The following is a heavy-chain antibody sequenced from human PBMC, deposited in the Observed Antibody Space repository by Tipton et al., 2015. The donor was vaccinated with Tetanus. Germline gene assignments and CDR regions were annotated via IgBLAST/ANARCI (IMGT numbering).Heavy chain of an antibody. V-gene: IGHV1-46*01. CDR2: INPSGGST. CDR1: GYTFTSYY. J-gene: IGHJ5*02. CDR3: ARDRVTMVRGPMGNWFDP. Sequence: QMQLVQSGAEVKKPGASVKVSCKASGYTFTSYYMHWVRQAPGQGLEWMGIINPSGGSTSYAQKFQGRVTMTRDTSTSTVYMELSSLRSEDTAVYYCARDRVTMVRGPMGNWFDPWGQGTLVTVSS. D-gene: IGHD3-10*01.